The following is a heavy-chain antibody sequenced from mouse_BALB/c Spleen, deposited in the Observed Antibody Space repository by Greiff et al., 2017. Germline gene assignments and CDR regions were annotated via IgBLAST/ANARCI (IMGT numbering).Heavy chain of an antibody. J-gene: IGHJ1*01. V-gene: IGHV7-3*02. CDR2: IRNKANGYTT. D-gene: IGHD2-14*01. Sequence: DVHLVESGGGLVQPGGSLRLSCASSGFTFTDYYMSWVRQPPGKALEWLGFIRNKANGYTTEYSASVKGRFTISRDNSQSILYLQMNTLRAEDSATYYCARYRYDEYFDVWGAGTTVTDST. CDR1: GFTFTDYY. CDR3: ARYRYDEYFDV.